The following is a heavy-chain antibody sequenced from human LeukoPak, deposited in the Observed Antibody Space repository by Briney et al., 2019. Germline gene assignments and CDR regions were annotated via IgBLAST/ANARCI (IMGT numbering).Heavy chain of an antibody. J-gene: IGHJ3*01. CDR1: GYSISSGYY. CDR3: ARMGVSYYYDSSTYYPTAFDV. D-gene: IGHD3-22*01. CDR2: IFHSGSI. Sequence: SETLSLTCAVSGYSISSGYYWGWIRQSPGKGLEWIATIFHSGSIYYNPSLKSRVTLSVDTSKNQFSLRLNSVTAADTALYYCARMGVSYYYDSSTYYPTAFDVWGQGAMVSVSS. V-gene: IGHV4-38-2*01.